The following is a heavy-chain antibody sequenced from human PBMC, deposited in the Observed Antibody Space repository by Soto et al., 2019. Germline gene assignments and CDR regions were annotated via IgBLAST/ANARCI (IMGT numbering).Heavy chain of an antibody. V-gene: IGHV3-23*01. D-gene: IGHD6-13*01. Sequence: GESLKISCAASGFSFSSYAMNWVRQAPGKGLEWVSAISGGGGSSYYADSVKGRFTISRDNSKNTLFLQMNSLRAEDTALYYCAKDTSSRWHYYYMDVWGKGTTVTVSS. J-gene: IGHJ6*03. CDR2: ISGGGGSS. CDR1: GFSFSSYA. CDR3: AKDTSSRWHYYYMDV.